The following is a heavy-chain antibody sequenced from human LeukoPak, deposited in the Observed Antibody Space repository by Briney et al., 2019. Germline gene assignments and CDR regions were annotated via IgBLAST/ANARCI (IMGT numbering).Heavy chain of an antibody. D-gene: IGHD3-10*01. J-gene: IGHJ4*02. V-gene: IGHV3-30*18. CDR2: ISYHGSNK. CDR3: AKGRRSWSNKIDY. Sequence: GGSLRLSCAASGFTFSSYGMYWVRQAPGKGLEWVAVISYHGSNKYYADSVKGRFTISRDNSKNTLYLQMNSLRGGDTAVYYCAKGRRSWSNKIDYWGQGTLVTVSS. CDR1: GFTFSSYG.